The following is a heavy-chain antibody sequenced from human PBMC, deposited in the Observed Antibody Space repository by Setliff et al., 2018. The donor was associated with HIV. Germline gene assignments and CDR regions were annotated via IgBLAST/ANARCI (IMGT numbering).Heavy chain of an antibody. CDR1: SSILTQFS. J-gene: IGHJ3*02. CDR2: ISYDGSRT. V-gene: IGHV3-30*01. D-gene: IGHD1-26*01. CDR3: ARDRVEAERGAFDI. Sequence: SCKVSSSILTQFSMHWVRQAPGKGLEWVSVISYDGSRTYYADSVKGRFTISRDNSKDTVSLQMTSLTSDDTAMYYCARDRVEAERGAFDIWGQGTMVTVSS.